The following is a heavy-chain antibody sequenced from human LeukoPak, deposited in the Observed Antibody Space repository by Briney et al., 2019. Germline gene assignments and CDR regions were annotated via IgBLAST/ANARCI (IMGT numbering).Heavy chain of an antibody. CDR1: GGSFSGYY. V-gene: IGHV4-34*01. J-gene: IGHJ4*02. CDR2: INHSGST. D-gene: IGHD3-10*01. Sequence: SETLSLTCAVYGGSFSGYYWSWIRQPPGKGLEWIGEINHSGSTNYNPSLKSRVTISVDTSKNQFSLKLSSVTAADTAVYYCARGKPGGSGSYAIDYWGQGTLVTVSS. CDR3: ARGKPGGSGSYAIDY.